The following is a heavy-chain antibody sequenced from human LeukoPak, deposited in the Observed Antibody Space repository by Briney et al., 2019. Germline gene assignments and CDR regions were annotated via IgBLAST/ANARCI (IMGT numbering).Heavy chain of an antibody. V-gene: IGHV4-4*07. D-gene: IGHD1-26*01. Sequence: LETLSLTCTVSGGSISSYYWSWIRQPAGKGLVWIGRIYTSGSTNYNPSLKSRVTISVDKSKNQFSLKLSSVTAADTAVYYCARDLSGSYYAWFDPWGQGTLVTVSS. CDR3: ARDLSGSYYAWFDP. CDR1: GGSISSYY. J-gene: IGHJ5*02. CDR2: IYTSGST.